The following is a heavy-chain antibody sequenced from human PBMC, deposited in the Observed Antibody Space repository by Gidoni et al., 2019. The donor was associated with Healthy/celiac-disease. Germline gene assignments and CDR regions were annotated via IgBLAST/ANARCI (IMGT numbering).Heavy chain of an antibody. CDR2: INPSGGST. J-gene: IGHJ6*02. Sequence: QVQLVQSGAEVKKPGASVKVSCKASGYTFTSYYMHWVRQAPGQGLEWMGIINPSGGSTSYAQKFQGRVTMTRDTSTSTVYMELSSLRSEDTAVYYCAREGYSHIVREYYYYGMDVWGQGTTVTVSS. CDR1: GYTFTSYY. V-gene: IGHV1-46*03. CDR3: AREGYSHIVREYYYYGMDV. D-gene: IGHD5-18*01.